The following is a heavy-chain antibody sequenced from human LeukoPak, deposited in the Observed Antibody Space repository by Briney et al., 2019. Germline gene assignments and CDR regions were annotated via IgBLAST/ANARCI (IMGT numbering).Heavy chain of an antibody. D-gene: IGHD6-13*01. V-gene: IGHV3-30*02. CDR1: GFTFSSYG. J-gene: IGHJ4*02. CDR3: AKGRDSSSWYYFDY. CDR2: IRYDGSNK. Sequence: GGSLRLSCAASGFTFSSYGMHWVRQAPGKGLEWVAFIRYDGSNKYYADSVKGRFTISRDNPKNTLYLQMNSLRAEDMALYYCAKGRDSSSWYYFDYWGQGTLVTVSS.